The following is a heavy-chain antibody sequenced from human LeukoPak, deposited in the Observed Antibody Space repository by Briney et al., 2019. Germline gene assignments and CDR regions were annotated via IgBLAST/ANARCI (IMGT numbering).Heavy chain of an antibody. D-gene: IGHD3-22*01. Sequence: ASVKVSCKASGGTFSSYAISWVRQAPGQGLEWMGGIIPIFGTANYAQKFQGRVTITADESTSTAYMELSSLRSEDTAVYYCARDPKDDTSGYYYFDYWGQGTLVTVSS. CDR1: GGTFSSYA. CDR2: IIPIFGTA. J-gene: IGHJ4*02. V-gene: IGHV1-69*13. CDR3: ARDPKDDTSGYYYFDY.